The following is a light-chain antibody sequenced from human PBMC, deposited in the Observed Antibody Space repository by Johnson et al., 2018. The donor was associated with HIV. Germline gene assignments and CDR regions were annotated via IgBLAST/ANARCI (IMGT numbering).Light chain of an antibody. J-gene: IGLJ1*01. CDR2: ETK. CDR3: GTWGGV. Sequence: QSVLTQPPSVSAAPGQKVTISCSGRSSNIGYNYVSWYPQLPGTAPKGVIYETKKRPSGISDRFVASKSGTSATLGITGLQTGDEADYYCGTWGGVFGTGTKVTVL. CDR1: SSNIGYNY. V-gene: IGLV1-51*01.